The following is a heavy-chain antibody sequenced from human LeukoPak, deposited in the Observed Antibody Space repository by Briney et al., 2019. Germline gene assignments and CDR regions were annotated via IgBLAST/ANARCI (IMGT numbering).Heavy chain of an antibody. J-gene: IGHJ6*03. CDR2: ISSSSSTI. CDR1: GFTFSSYS. D-gene: IGHD1-1*01. V-gene: IGHV3-48*01. CDR3: ARDPYNGAYSEGYYYYYMDV. Sequence: GGSLRLSCAASGFTFSSYSMNWVRQAPGKGLEWVSYISSSSSTIYYADSVKGRFTISRDKAKNSLYLQMNSLRAEDTAIYYCARDPYNGAYSEGYYYYYMDVWGKGTTVTVSS.